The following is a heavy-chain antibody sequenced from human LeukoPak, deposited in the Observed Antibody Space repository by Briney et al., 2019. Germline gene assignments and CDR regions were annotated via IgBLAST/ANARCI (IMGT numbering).Heavy chain of an antibody. Sequence: SVKVSCKASGGTFSSYAISWVRQAPGQGLEGLGGIIPIFGTANYAQKFDGRVTITADESTSTAYMELSSLRSEDTAVYYCARILPTGFGELWLDPWGQGTLVTVSS. CDR1: GGTFSSYA. CDR2: IIPIFGTA. J-gene: IGHJ5*02. D-gene: IGHD3-10*01. V-gene: IGHV1-69*13. CDR3: ARILPTGFGELWLDP.